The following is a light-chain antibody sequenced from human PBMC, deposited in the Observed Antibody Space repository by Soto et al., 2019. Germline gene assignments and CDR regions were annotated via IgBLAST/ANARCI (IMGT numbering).Light chain of an antibody. CDR2: DVS. V-gene: IGLV2-14*03. Sequence: QSALTQPASVSGSPGQSITISCTGTSSDVGGYNYVSWYQQHPGKVPKVMIYDVSKRASGVSNRFSGSKSGNMASLTISGLQVEDEADYYCSSYRRGSTRVVFGGGTKVTVL. J-gene: IGLJ2*01. CDR1: SSDVGGYNY. CDR3: SSYRRGSTRVV.